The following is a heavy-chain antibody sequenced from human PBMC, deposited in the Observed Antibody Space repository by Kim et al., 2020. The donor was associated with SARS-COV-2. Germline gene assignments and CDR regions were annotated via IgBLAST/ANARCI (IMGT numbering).Heavy chain of an antibody. V-gene: IGHV3-23*01. D-gene: IGHD3-10*01. CDR2: IGSTGGT. CDR3: SAGTTYYWDY. CDR1: GFPFSRHA. J-gene: IGHJ4*02. Sequence: GGSLRLSCAASGFPFSRHAMSWARQAAGKGLEWVSAIGSTGGTYYEDSAKGRFTISRDNSKNTLYLQLNSLRAEDTAVYFCSAGTTYYWDYWGEGTLVTV.